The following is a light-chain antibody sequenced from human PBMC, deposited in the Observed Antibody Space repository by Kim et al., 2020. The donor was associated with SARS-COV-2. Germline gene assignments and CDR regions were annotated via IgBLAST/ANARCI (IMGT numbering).Light chain of an antibody. CDR2: AAS. CDR1: QGISKD. Sequence: AAGRDRVSSTCRGSQGISKDLAWLKQPPQNAPKYLIYAASSLQSGVPSRLCGSVSETDFTLPICSLQPDYFSTYLCQQYHGHPLTFGGGTKVDIK. CDR3: QQYHGHPLT. V-gene: IGKV1-16*01. J-gene: IGKJ4*01.